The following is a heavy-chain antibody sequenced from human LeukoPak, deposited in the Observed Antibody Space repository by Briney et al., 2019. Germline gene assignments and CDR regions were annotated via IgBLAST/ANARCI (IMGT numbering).Heavy chain of an antibody. Sequence: SETLSLTCTVSGDSISGSPYYWGWIRQSPGKALEWIASINYSGSTYYNSSLESRVTISVDTSKNQLSLKVSSVTAADTAVYYCARHPPPMGSSGWYSWFDPWGQGTLVTVSS. CDR1: GDSISGSPYY. V-gene: IGHV4-39*01. CDR2: INYSGST. D-gene: IGHD6-19*01. J-gene: IGHJ5*02. CDR3: ARHPPPMGSSGWYSWFDP.